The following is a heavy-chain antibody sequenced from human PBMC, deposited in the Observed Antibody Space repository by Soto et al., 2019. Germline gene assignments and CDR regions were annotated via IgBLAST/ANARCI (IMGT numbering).Heavy chain of an antibody. J-gene: IGHJ3*02. Sequence: SETLSLTCTVSGASITSSYWSWIRQSPGKGLEWIGYVYYSGSTNYNPSLKSRVTISVDTSKNQFSLKLSSVTAADTAVYYCARGYYDSSGQSNTFDIWGQGTMVTVSS. CDR2: VYYSGST. D-gene: IGHD3-22*01. CDR1: GASITSSY. V-gene: IGHV4-59*01. CDR3: ARGYYDSSGQSNTFDI.